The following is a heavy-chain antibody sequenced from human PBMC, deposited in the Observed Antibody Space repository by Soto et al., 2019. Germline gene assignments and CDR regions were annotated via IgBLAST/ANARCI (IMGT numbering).Heavy chain of an antibody. D-gene: IGHD3-9*01. CDR2: ISGSGGGT. V-gene: IGHV3-23*01. CDR3: AKDIPDYYYDILTGPWD. Sequence: GGSLRLSCAASGFTFSSYAMSWVRQAPGKGLEWVSAISGSGGGTYYADSVKGRFTISRDNSKNTLYLQMNSLRAEDTAVYYCAKDIPDYYYDILTGPWDWGQGTLVTVAS. J-gene: IGHJ4*02. CDR1: GFTFSSYA.